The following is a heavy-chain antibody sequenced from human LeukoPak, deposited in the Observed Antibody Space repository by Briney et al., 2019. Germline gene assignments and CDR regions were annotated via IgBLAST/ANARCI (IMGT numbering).Heavy chain of an antibody. J-gene: IGHJ4*02. V-gene: IGHV3-23*01. CDR1: GFKFGGYV. CDR2: ISASGDTT. D-gene: IGHD3-22*01. Sequence: PGGSLRLSCVASGFKFGGYVMGWVRQAPGKGLEWVSSISASGDTTYYTDSVKGRSTISRDNSRNTLYLHMNSLRADDTAVYYCAKDPYYYETSGFLSGGYFDYWGQGTLVTVSS. CDR3: AKDPYYYETSGFLSGGYFDY.